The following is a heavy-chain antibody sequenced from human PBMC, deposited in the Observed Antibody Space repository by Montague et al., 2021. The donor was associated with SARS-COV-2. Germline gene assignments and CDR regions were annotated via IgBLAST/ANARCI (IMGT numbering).Heavy chain of an antibody. Sequence: SETLSLTCSIAAGSISGNYLAWIRLPPGKGLELIAYVYYSGGANSNPSLRSDVTMSVDTSNTQFSLKLSSVTATDTAVYYCARAVSVRSAFSWFDPWGQGALVTVSS. D-gene: IGHD3-10*01. CDR2: VYYSGGA. V-gene: IGHV4-59*01. J-gene: IGHJ5*02. CDR3: ARAVSVRSAFSWFDP. CDR1: AGSISGNY.